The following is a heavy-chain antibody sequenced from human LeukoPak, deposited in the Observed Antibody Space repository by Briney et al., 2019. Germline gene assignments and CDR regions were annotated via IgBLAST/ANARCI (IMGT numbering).Heavy chain of an antibody. CDR2: IRYDGSNK. J-gene: IGHJ4*02. Sequence: GGSLRLSCAASGFSFSSYGMHWVRQAPGKGLEWVTFIRYDGSNKYYADSVKGRFTISRDNSKNTLYLQMNSLRAEDTAVYYCAKEIGAARPRYYFDCWGQGTLVTVSS. CDR3: AKEIGAARPRYYFDC. D-gene: IGHD6-6*01. V-gene: IGHV3-30*02. CDR1: GFSFSSYG.